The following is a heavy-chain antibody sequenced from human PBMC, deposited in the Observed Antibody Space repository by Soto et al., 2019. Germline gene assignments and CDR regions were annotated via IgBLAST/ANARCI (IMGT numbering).Heavy chain of an antibody. Sequence: EVQLLESGGGLVQPGGSLRLSCAASGLPFSSHAMSWVRQAPGKGLEWVSSISICGGNTYYADSVRGRFTISRDNSKNTLYLHMNSLTAEDTAIYYCANEIRPNDYWGQGTLVTVSS. CDR3: ANEIRPNDY. D-gene: IGHD4-17*01. CDR1: GLPFSSHA. J-gene: IGHJ4*02. CDR2: ISICGGNT. V-gene: IGHV3-23*01.